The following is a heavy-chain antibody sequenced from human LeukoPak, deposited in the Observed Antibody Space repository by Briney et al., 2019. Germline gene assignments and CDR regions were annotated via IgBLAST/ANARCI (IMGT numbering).Heavy chain of an antibody. CDR2: ISASGTGT. J-gene: IGHJ4*02. Sequence: GGSLRLSCAASGFTFSSYAMTWVRQAPGKGLEWVSAISASGTGTYYADSVKGRFTISRDNSKNTLYLQMNSLRAEDTAVYYCANRYYVSAWYYFGYWAREPWSPSPQ. CDR3: ANRYYVSAWYYFGY. D-gene: IGHD6-19*01. V-gene: IGHV3-23*01. CDR1: GFTFSSYA.